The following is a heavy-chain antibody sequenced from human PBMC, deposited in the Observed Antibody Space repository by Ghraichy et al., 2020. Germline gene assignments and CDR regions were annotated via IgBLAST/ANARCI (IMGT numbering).Heavy chain of an antibody. CDR3: AGEGSRDGYKGVWVGLDI. Sequence: GGSLRLSCAASGFSFSSYAMHWVRQAPGKGLEWVAVFSSDGKTTYHADSVKGRFTISRDTSKNTLHLQMNSLRPEDTAVYYCAGEGSRDGYKGVWVGLDIWGQKGLVAVSS. CDR1: GFSFSSYA. CDR2: FSSDGKTT. J-gene: IGHJ3*02. D-gene: IGHD5-24*01. V-gene: IGHV3-30*04.